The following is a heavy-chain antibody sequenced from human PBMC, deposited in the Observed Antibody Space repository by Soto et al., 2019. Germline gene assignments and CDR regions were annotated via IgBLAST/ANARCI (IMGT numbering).Heavy chain of an antibody. CDR3: AXGXVVAAQH. J-gene: IGHJ4*02. V-gene: IGHV4-30-2*01. Sequence: QLQLQESGSGLVKPSQTLSLTCAVSGGSISSGGYSWSWIRQPPGKGLEWIGYIYHSGSTYYNPSLKSRVTISVDRSKNQFSLXLSSVXXADXAVYXXAXGXVVAAQHWGQGTLVTVSS. D-gene: IGHD2-15*01. CDR2: IYHSGST. CDR1: GGSISSGGYS.